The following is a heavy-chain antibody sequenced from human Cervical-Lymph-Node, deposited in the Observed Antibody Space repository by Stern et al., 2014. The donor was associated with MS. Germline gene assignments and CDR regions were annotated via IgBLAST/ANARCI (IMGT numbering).Heavy chain of an antibody. J-gene: IGHJ4*02. V-gene: IGHV4-39*02. D-gene: IGHD6-19*01. CDR1: GGSISSSNYY. Sequence: QVQLQESGPGLVKPSETLSLPCTVSGGSISSSNYYWGWNRPSPGKGLEGIGSINYSGSTYYNPSLNSRVTISVDTSNIPFFLKLTSVTAADTAVYYCAREMGAVASHGIDHWGQGALVTVSS. CDR3: AREMGAVASHGIDH. CDR2: INYSGST.